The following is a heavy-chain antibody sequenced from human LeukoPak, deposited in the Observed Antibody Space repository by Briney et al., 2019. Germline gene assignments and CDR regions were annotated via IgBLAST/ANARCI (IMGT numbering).Heavy chain of an antibody. D-gene: IGHD6-13*01. CDR2: INPNSGGT. Sequence: GASVKVSCKASGYTFTGYYMHWVRQAPGQGLEWMGWINPNSGGTNYAQKFQGRVTMTRDTSISTAYMELSRLRSDDTAVYYCARDLRATHIAAAGTSILWGQGTLVTVSS. CDR1: GYTFTGYY. CDR3: ARDLRATHIAAAGTSIL. J-gene: IGHJ4*02. V-gene: IGHV1-2*02.